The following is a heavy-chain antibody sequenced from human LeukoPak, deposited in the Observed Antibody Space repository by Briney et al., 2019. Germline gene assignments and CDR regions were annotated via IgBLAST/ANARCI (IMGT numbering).Heavy chain of an antibody. D-gene: IGHD5-24*01. V-gene: IGHV3-30-3*01. J-gene: IGHJ4*02. CDR3: ARDVGMATNY. Sequence: GGSLRLSCAASGFTFSSYAMHWVRQAPGKGLEWVAVISYDGSNKYYADSVKGRFTISRDNSKNTLYLQMNSLRAEDTAVYYCARDVGMATNYWGQGTLVTVSS. CDR1: GFTFSSYA. CDR2: ISYDGSNK.